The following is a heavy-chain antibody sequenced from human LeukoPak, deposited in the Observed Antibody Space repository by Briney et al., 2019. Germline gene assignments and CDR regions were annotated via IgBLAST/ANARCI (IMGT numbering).Heavy chain of an antibody. J-gene: IGHJ6*02. CDR3: ARDLVDRGYCSGGSCFLPSLHYYYGMDV. CDR1: GGTFSSYA. Sequence: SVKVSCKASGGTFSSYAISWVRQAPGQGLEWMGGIIPIFGTANYAQKFQGRVTITADESTSTAYMELSSLRSEDTAVYYCARDLVDRGYCSGGSCFLPSLHYYYGMDVWGQGTTVTVSS. V-gene: IGHV1-69*13. D-gene: IGHD2-15*01. CDR2: IIPIFGTA.